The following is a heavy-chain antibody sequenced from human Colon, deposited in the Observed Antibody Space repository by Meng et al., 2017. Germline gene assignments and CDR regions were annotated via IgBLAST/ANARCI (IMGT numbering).Heavy chain of an antibody. CDR1: GYTSTNFY. CDR3: ARDHEGDS. V-gene: IGHV1-2*06. CDR2: INPNSSFT. J-gene: IGHJ4*02. Sequence: QVHVVPPGAEVKKPGDSVKDSCKASGYTSTNFYIHWVRQVHGQGLEWIGRINPNSSFTNYAEKFLGTVTLTRDTSITTTYMELSSLTSDDRAIYFCARDHEGDSWGQGTLVTVSS.